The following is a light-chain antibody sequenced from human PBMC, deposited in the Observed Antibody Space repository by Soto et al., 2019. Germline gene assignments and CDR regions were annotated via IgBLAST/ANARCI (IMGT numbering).Light chain of an antibody. V-gene: IGLV2-14*01. CDR2: DVS. J-gene: IGLJ1*01. Sequence: QSALTQPASVSGSPGLSIAISCTGTSSDVGGYNSVSWYQQHPGKAPKLMIYDVSNRPSGVSNRFSVSKSGNTASLTISGLRAEDEGDYYCSSYTTGGSYVFGTGTKVTVL. CDR3: SSYTTGGSYV. CDR1: SSDVGGYNS.